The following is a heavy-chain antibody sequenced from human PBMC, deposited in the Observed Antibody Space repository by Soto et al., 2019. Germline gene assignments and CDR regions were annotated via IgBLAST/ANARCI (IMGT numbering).Heavy chain of an antibody. Sequence: ASVKVSCKASGYTFTSYGISWVQQAPGQGLEWMGWISAYNGNTNYAQKLQGRVTMTTDTSTSTAYMELRSLRSDDTAVYYCARDVGFEQLAGNYYYYYGMDVWGQGTTVTVSS. D-gene: IGHD6-6*01. CDR1: GYTFTSYG. J-gene: IGHJ6*02. V-gene: IGHV1-18*04. CDR3: ARDVGFEQLAGNYYYYYGMDV. CDR2: ISAYNGNT.